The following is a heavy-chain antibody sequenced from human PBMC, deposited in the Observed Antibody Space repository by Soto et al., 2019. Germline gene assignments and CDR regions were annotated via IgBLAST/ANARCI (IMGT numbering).Heavy chain of an antibody. J-gene: IGHJ4*02. Sequence: SETLSLTCTVSGGSISSYYWSWIRQPPGEGLEWSGYIYYSGSTNCNPSLKRRVARSVDTSKNQFSLKLSSVTAADTAVYYCARVYMVRGTIIRYFDYWGQGTLVTVSS. CDR2: IYYSGST. CDR3: ARVYMVRGTIIRYFDY. V-gene: IGHV4-59*01. CDR1: GGSISSYY. D-gene: IGHD3-10*01.